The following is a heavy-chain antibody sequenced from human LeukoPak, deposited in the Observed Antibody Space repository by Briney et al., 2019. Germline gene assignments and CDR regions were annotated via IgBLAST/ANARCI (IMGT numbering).Heavy chain of an antibody. CDR1: GGSFSGYY. Sequence: SETLSLTCAVYGGSFSGYYWSWIRQPPGKGLEWIGEINHSGSTNYNPSLKSRVTISVDTSKNQFSLKLSSVTAADTAVYYCARDIRGITGTKNAFDIWGQGTMVTVSS. D-gene: IGHD1-20*01. J-gene: IGHJ3*02. V-gene: IGHV4-34*01. CDR2: INHSGST. CDR3: ARDIRGITGTKNAFDI.